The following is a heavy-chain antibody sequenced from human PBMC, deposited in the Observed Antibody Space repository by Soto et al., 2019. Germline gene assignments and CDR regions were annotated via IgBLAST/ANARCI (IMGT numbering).Heavy chain of an antibody. CDR3: ARHGDYDFWSGYYRYLSYFDY. CDR2: IYYSGST. J-gene: IGHJ4*02. Sequence: ERLCRSGAVSGGSISSSSYYWGWIRQPPGKGLEWIGSIYYSGSTYYNPSLKSRVTISVDTSKNQFSLKLSSVNAADTAVYYCARHGDYDFWSGYYRYLSYFDYWGQGTLVTVSS. D-gene: IGHD3-3*01. V-gene: IGHV4-39*01. CDR1: GGSISSSSYY.